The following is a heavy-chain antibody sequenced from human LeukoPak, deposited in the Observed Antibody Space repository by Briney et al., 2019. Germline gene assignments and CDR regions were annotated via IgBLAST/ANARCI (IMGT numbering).Heavy chain of an antibody. D-gene: IGHD1-20*01. Sequence: GGSLRLSCAASGFTFSTYYMSWVRQAPGKGLEWVSSINNSSSSIYYANSLRGRFTISRDNAKNSLYLQMNSLRAEDTAVYYCARAPTAYNYFDPWGQGTLVTVSS. CDR1: GFTFSTYY. CDR3: ARAPTAYNYFDP. J-gene: IGHJ5*02. CDR2: INNSSSSI. V-gene: IGHV3-21*01.